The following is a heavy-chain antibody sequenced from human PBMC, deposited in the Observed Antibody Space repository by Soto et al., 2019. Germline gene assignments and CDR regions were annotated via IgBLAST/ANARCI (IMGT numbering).Heavy chain of an antibody. Sequence: GESLKISCKGSGYSLSIYWINWVRQMPGKGLEWMGKIDPSDSRTTYSPSFQGHVTISVDESISTTYLQWSSLKASDTAIYYCARVGHDYSNSGMDVWGQGTTVTVSS. J-gene: IGHJ6*02. CDR3: ARVGHDYSNSGMDV. V-gene: IGHV5-10-1*01. CDR1: GYSLSIYW. D-gene: IGHD4-4*01. CDR2: IDPSDSRT.